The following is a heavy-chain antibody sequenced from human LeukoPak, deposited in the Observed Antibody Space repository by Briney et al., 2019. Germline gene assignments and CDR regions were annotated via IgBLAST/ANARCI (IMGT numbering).Heavy chain of an antibody. Sequence: PGGSLRLSCAASGFTFSSSAMSWVRQAPGKGLEWVSGISPGGGPTYYADSVRGRFTISRDDSKNTLYLQMKNLRAEDTAVYYCAKDGAWLRFDDWGQGILVTVSS. CDR2: ISPGGGPT. CDR3: AKDGAWLRFDD. D-gene: IGHD5-12*01. J-gene: IGHJ4*02. V-gene: IGHV3-23*01. CDR1: GFTFSSSA.